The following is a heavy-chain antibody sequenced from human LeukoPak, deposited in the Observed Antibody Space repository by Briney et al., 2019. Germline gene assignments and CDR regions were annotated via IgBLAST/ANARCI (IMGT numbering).Heavy chain of an antibody. CDR3: ARRLTGVDY. D-gene: IGHD7-27*01. CDR1: GYTFTAYY. Sequence: ASVKVTCKASGYTFTAYYMNWVRQAPGQGLEWMGWINPNSGGTNYAKKFQGRVTMTRDTSISTVYMELNSLRSYDTAVYYCARRLTGVDYWGQGTQVTVSS. J-gene: IGHJ4*02. CDR2: INPNSGGT. V-gene: IGHV1-2*02.